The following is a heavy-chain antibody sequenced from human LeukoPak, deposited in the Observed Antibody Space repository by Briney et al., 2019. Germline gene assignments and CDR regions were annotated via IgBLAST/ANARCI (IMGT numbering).Heavy chain of an antibody. CDR3: ATDSYGATSLDY. CDR2: INHSGST. Sequence: SETLSLTCAVDGWACSGYYWSWIRQPPGKGLEGIGEINHSGSTNYNPSTYSRVTVSVDTSKNQFSPKLTPVPAADTAVSYCATDSYGATSLDYWGQGTLVTVSS. D-gene: IGHD5-18*01. J-gene: IGHJ4*02. V-gene: IGHV4-34*01. CDR1: GWACSGYY.